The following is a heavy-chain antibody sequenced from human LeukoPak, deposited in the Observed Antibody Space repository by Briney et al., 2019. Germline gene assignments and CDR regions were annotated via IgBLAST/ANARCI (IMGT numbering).Heavy chain of an antibody. CDR1: GCTFSSYA. CDR3: AKGAYSGYSSFDY. D-gene: IGHD5-12*01. Sequence: GGSLRLSCAASGCTFSSYAMSWFRQAPGKGLEWVSAISGSGGSTYYADSVKGRFTISRDNSKNTLYLQMNSLRAEDTAVYYCAKGAYSGYSSFDYWGQGTLVTVSS. V-gene: IGHV3-23*01. J-gene: IGHJ4*02. CDR2: ISGSGGST.